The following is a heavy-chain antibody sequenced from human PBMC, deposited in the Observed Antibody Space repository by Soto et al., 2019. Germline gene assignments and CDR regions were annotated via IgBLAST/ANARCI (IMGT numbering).Heavy chain of an antibody. CDR1: GWSFSGYY. Sequence: SETLSLTCAVYGWSFSGYYWTWIRQPPGTGLEWIGEINHSGSTNYNPSLKSQVTISVDTSKNQFSLKLTSVTAADTAVYYCARDKITGLFDYWGQGTLVTVSS. CDR3: ARDKITGLFDY. CDR2: INHSGST. V-gene: IGHV4-34*01. D-gene: IGHD2-8*02. J-gene: IGHJ4*02.